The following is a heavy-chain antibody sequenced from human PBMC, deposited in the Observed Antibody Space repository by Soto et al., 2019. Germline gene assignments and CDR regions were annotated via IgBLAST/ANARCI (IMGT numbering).Heavy chain of an antibody. V-gene: IGHV4-34*01. CDR2: INHSGST. D-gene: IGHD3-10*01. CDR1: GGSFSGYY. CDR3: ARVRNYYGSRLDY. Sequence: PSETLSLTCAVYGGSFSGYYWSWIRQPPGKGLEWIGEINHSGSTNYNPSLKSRVTISVDMSKNQFSLKLSSVTAADTAVYYCARVRNYYGSRLDYWGQGTLVTVSS. J-gene: IGHJ4*02.